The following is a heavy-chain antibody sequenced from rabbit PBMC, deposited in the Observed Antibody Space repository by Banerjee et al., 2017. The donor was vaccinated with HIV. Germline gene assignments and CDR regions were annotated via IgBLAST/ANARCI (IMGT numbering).Heavy chain of an antibody. CDR2: IGVGSGNT. CDR3: ARERNYDGYGNSIDL. D-gene: IGHD6-1*01. V-gene: IGHV1S40*01. Sequence: QSLEESGGDLVKPGASLTLTCKGSGFSFSSGYSMCWVRQAPGKGLEWIGCIGVGSGNTYYASWAKGRFTISRTSSTTVTLQMTSLTAADTATYFCARERNYDGYGNSIDLWGPGTLVTVS. CDR1: GFSFSSGYS. J-gene: IGHJ4*01.